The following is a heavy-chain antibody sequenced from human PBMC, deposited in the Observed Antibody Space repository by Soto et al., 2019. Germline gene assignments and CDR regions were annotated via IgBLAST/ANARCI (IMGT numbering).Heavy chain of an antibody. Sequence: ESVGGVVQPGRSLRLSCAASGFTFSSYGMHWVRQAPGKGLEWVAVISYDGSNKYYADSVKGRFTISRDNSKNTLYLQMNSLRAEDTAVYYCAKDSSEGIAAAGSYYYYYYGMDVWGQGTTVTVSS. D-gene: IGHD6-13*01. V-gene: IGHV3-30*18. CDR3: AKDSSEGIAAAGSYYYYYYGMDV. CDR1: GFTFSSYG. J-gene: IGHJ6*02. CDR2: ISYDGSNK.